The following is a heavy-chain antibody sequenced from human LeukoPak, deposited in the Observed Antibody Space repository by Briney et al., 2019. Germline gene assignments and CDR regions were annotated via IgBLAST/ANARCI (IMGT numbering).Heavy chain of an antibody. V-gene: IGHV3-30-3*01. CDR2: ISYDGSNK. J-gene: IGHJ4*02. CDR1: GFTFSSYA. CDR3: ARDRYDFWSGTSFCFDY. D-gene: IGHD3-3*01. Sequence: GGSLRLSCAASGFTFSSYAMHWVRQAPGKGLEWVAVISYDGSNKYYADSVKGRFTISRDNPKNTLYLQMNSLRAEDTAVYYCARDRYDFWSGTSFCFDYWGQGTLVTVSS.